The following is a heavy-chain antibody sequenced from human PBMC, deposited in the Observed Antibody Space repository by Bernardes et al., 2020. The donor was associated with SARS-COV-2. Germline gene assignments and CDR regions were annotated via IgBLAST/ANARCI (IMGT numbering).Heavy chain of an antibody. D-gene: IGHD6-6*01. J-gene: IGHJ6*03. CDR2: IKSKTDGGTT. V-gene: IGHV3-15*01. CDR1: GFTFSNAW. CDR3: TTELDSSSSAVRDYYYYYYMDV. Sequence: VCPLCLSCAASGFTFSNAWMSWVRQAPGQGLEWVGRIKSKTDGGTTDYAAPVKGRFTISRDDSKNTLYLQMNSLKTEDTAVYYCTTELDSSSSAVRDYYYYYYMDVWGKGTTVTVSS.